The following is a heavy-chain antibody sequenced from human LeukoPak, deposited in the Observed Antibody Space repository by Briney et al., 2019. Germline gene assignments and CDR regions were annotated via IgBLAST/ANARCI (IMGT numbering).Heavy chain of an antibody. D-gene: IGHD6-19*01. CDR2: IKTYNGDT. J-gene: IGHJ6*02. CDR3: ARDGGQQWLTNYYSYGMDV. V-gene: IGHV1-18*01. CDR1: GCTFTTYG. Sequence: ASVKVSCRASGCTFTTYGINWVRQAPGQGLEWMGWIKTYNGDTNSAQNLQDRIIMTTDTSTGTAYMELRSLRSDDTAVYYCARDGGQQWLTNYYSYGMDVWGQGTTVTVSS.